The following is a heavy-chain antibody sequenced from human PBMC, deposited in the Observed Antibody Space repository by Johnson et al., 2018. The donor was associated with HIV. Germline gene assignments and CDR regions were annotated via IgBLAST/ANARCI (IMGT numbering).Heavy chain of an antibody. J-gene: IGHJ3*02. Sequence: EQLLESGGGLIQPGGSLRLSCAASGFIVSSKYMSWVRQAPGKGLEWVSVIYSGGNTYYADSVKGRFTISRDNSRNRLYLQMSSLRADDTAVYYCASDYGGTKDAFDIWGQGTMVTVSS. CDR2: IYSGGNT. D-gene: IGHD3-10*01. CDR3: ASDYGGTKDAFDI. CDR1: GFIVSSKY. V-gene: IGHV3-53*01.